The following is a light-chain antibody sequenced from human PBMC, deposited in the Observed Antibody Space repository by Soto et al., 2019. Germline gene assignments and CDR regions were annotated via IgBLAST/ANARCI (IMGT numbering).Light chain of an antibody. CDR1: QNINRW. Sequence: DIQMTQSPSTLSASVRDRVTLTCRASQNINRWMAWYQQKPRKAPKLLIYAASSLQSGVPSRFSGSGSGTDFTLTISSLQPEDFATYYCQQSYSTPWTFGQGTKVDIK. V-gene: IGKV1-39*01. CDR2: AAS. CDR3: QQSYSTPWT. J-gene: IGKJ1*01.